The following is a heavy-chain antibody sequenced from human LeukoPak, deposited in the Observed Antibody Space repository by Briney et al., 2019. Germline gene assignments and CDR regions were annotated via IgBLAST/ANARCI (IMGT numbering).Heavy chain of an antibody. CDR3: AKDRGVGDIVVVPAAICYDY. CDR2: IDEDGDEK. V-gene: IGHV3-7*01. CDR1: GFSFRSHW. D-gene: IGHD2-2*01. Sequence: GGSLRLSCAASGFSFRSHWMAWVRQAPGKGLEWLANIDEDGDEKLYVESVKGRFTVSRDNDRASLYLQMESLRAEDTAVYYCAKDRGVGDIVVVPAAICYDYWGQGTLVTVSS. J-gene: IGHJ4*02.